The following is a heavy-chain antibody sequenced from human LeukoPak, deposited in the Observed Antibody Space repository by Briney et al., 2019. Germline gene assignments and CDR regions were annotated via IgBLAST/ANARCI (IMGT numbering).Heavy chain of an antibody. CDR1: GGSISSSNW. J-gene: IGHJ4*02. D-gene: IGHD1-26*01. CDR3: ARASSGSYSRYFDY. Sequence: PSETLSLTCAVSGGSISSSNWWSWVRQPPGKGLEWIGEIYHSGTINYNPSLKSRVTISVDKSKNQFSLNLSSVTAADTAVYYCARASSGSYSRYFDYWGQGTLVTVSS. V-gene: IGHV4-4*02. CDR2: IYHSGTI.